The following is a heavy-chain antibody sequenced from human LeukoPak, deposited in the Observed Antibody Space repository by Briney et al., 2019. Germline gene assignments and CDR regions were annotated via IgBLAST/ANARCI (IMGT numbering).Heavy chain of an antibody. D-gene: IGHD2-2*01. J-gene: IGHJ4*02. CDR3: AREYCSSTSCYPMDY. CDR1: GFTFSSFE. CDR2: IYSSGSTI. V-gene: IGHV3-48*03. Sequence: GGSLRLSCAASGFTFSSFEMIWVRQAPGQGLEWVSYIYSSGSTIYYTDSVKGRFTISRDNAKNSLYLQMNSLRAEDTAVYYCAREYCSSTSCYPMDYWGQGTLVTVSS.